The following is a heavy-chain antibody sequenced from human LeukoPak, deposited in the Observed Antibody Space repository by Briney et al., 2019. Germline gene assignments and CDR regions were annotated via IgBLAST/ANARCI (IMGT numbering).Heavy chain of an antibody. CDR1: GFTFSGSS. CDR2: IRSKANTYAT. D-gene: IGHD3-3*01. Sequence: GGSLRLSCAASGFTFSGSSMHWVRQASGKGLEWVGRIRSKANTYATAYAASVKGRFTISRDNAKNSLYLQMNSLRAEDTAVYYCAREYDFWSGYSPGNNWFDPWGQGTLVTVSS. CDR3: AREYDFWSGYSPGNNWFDP. J-gene: IGHJ5*02. V-gene: IGHV3-73*01.